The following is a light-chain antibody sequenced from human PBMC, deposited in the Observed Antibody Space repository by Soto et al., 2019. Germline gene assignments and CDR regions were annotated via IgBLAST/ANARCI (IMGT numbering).Light chain of an antibody. V-gene: IGKV3-15*01. Sequence: EIVMTQSPATLSVSPGERATLSCRASQSVSSNLDWYQQKPGQAPRLLIYDASTRATGIPARFSGSGSGTEFTRTISSLQSEDFTFNYCQQYTNRPPRTFGQGTKVEIK. CDR1: QSVSSN. J-gene: IGKJ1*01. CDR3: QQYTNRPPRT. CDR2: DAS.